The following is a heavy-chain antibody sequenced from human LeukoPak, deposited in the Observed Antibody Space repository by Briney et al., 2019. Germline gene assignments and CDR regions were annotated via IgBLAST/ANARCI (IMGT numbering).Heavy chain of an antibody. V-gene: IGHV4-59*01. CDR2: IYYSGST. Sequence: SETLSRTCTVSGGCISSYYWSWIRQPPGNGLEWIGYIYYSGSTNYNPSLKSRVTISVDTSKNQFSLKLSSVTAADTAVYYCARETYDSSGYYGVFDYWGQGTLVTVSS. CDR1: GGCISSYY. D-gene: IGHD3-22*01. CDR3: ARETYDSSGYYGVFDY. J-gene: IGHJ4*02.